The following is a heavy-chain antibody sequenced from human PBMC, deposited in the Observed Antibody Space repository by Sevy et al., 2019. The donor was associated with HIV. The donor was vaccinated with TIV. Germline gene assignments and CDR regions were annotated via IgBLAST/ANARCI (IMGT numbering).Heavy chain of an antibody. J-gene: IGHJ4*02. Sequence: ASVKFSCKASGYTFTSYDITWVRQAPGQGLEWMGWNSAYNGNTNYAQKLQGRVTMTTDTSTSTAYMELRSLRSDDTAVYYCAREDGRDYYFFDYWGQGTLVTVSS. CDR2: NSAYNGNT. CDR3: AREDGRDYYFFDY. V-gene: IGHV1-18*01. D-gene: IGHD4-17*01. CDR1: GYTFTSYD.